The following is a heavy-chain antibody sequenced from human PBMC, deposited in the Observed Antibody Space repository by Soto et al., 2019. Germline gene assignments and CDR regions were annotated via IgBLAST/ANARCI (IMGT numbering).Heavy chain of an antibody. D-gene: IGHD2-2*01. CDR3: ASAIRHITSTYLDRFAP. J-gene: IGHJ5*02. CDR1: GGSISSGAYS. V-gene: IGHV4-30-2*01. CDR2: IYHSGST. Sequence: TLSLTCAVSGGSISSGAYSWSWIRQPPGKGLEWVGYIYHSGSTYYNPSLKSRVTISVDRSKNRFSLNLNSVTAADTAVYYCASAIRHITSTYLDRFAPWSQGSLV.